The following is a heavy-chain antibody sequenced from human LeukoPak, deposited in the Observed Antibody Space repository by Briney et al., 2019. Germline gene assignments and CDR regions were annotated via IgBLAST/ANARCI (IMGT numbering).Heavy chain of an antibody. Sequence: SETLSLTCTVSGGSINSYYWSWIRQPPVKGLEWIGYIYYTGSTNYNLSLTSRVTISLDKSKTQVSLTLRSVTAADTAVYYCARDITGAFDVWGQGTVVTVSS. CDR2: IYYTGST. V-gene: IGHV4-59*01. CDR3: ARDITGAFDV. J-gene: IGHJ3*01. D-gene: IGHD2-8*02. CDR1: GGSINSYY.